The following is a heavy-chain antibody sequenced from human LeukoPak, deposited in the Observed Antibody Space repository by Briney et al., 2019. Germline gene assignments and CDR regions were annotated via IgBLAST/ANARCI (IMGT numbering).Heavy chain of an antibody. CDR1: GFTFSSYA. CDR2: ISGSGGST. V-gene: IGHV3-23*01. D-gene: IGHD3-10*01. J-gene: IGHJ4*02. Sequence: PGGSLRLSCAASGFTFSSYAMSWVRQAPGKGLEWVSAISGSGGSTYYADSVKGRFTTSRDNSKNTLYLQMNSLRAEDAAVYYCAKEAPRSYYYGSGSYYNEVNYFDYWGQGTLVTVSS. CDR3: AKEAPRSYYYGSGSYYNEVNYFDY.